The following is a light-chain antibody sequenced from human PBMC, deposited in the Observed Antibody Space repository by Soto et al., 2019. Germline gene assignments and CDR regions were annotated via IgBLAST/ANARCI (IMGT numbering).Light chain of an antibody. J-gene: IGLJ2*01. CDR2: EVS. V-gene: IGLV2-14*01. Sequence: QSVLTQPASVSGSPGQSITISCTGTSSDVGGYNYVSWYQQHPGKAPKLMIYEVSNRPSEVSNRFSGSKSGNTASLTISGLQAEDEGNYSCSSYTRGSTLVVFGGGTKLTVL. CDR3: SSYTRGSTLVV. CDR1: SSDVGGYNY.